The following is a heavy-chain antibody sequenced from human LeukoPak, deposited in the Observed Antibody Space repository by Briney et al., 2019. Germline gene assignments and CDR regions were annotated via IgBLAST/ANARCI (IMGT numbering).Heavy chain of an antibody. Sequence: PSETLSLTCTVSGGSISSGDYYWGWIRQPPGKGLEWIGYIYYSGSTYYNPSLKSRVTISVDTSKNQFSLKLSSVTAADTAVYYCASFDGPGYSYGFDYWGQGTLVTVSS. CDR2: IYYSGST. D-gene: IGHD5-18*01. V-gene: IGHV4-30-4*01. CDR3: ASFDGPGYSYGFDY. J-gene: IGHJ4*02. CDR1: GGSISSGDYY.